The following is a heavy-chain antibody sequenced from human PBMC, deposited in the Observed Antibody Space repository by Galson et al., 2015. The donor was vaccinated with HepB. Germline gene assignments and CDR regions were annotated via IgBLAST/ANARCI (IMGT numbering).Heavy chain of an antibody. CDR2: IYPGDSDT. Sequence: QSGAEVKKPGESLKISCKGSGYSFTSYWIGWVRQMPGKGLEWMGIIYPGDSDTRYSPSFQGQVTISADKSISTAYLQWSSLKASDTAMYYCARPWGDCSSTSCRGGAFDIWGQGTMVTVSS. V-gene: IGHV5-51*03. CDR3: ARPWGDCSSTSCRGGAFDI. D-gene: IGHD2-2*01. CDR1: GYSFTSYW. J-gene: IGHJ3*02.